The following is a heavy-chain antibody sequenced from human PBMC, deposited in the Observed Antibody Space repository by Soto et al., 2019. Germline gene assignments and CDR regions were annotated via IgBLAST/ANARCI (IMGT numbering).Heavy chain of an antibody. D-gene: IGHD1-26*01. Sequence: GGSLRLSCAASGFTVSSNYMSWVRQAPGKGLEWVSVIYSGGSTNYADSVKGRFTISRDISKNTVYFQMNSLRAEDAAVYYCARARSGNYFYYGLDVWGQGTTVTVSS. V-gene: IGHV3-53*01. CDR2: IYSGGST. J-gene: IGHJ6*02. CDR3: ARARSGNYFYYGLDV. CDR1: GFTVSSNY.